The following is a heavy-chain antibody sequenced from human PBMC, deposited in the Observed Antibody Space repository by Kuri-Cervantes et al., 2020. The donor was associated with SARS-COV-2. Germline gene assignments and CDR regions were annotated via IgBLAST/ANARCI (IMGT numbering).Heavy chain of an antibody. V-gene: IGHV4-4*02. CDR2: IYHSGST. J-gene: IGHJ5*02. CDR1: GGSISSSNW. CDR3: ARQSGYQLLWAGENWFDP. D-gene: IGHD2-2*01. Sequence: SETLSLTCAVSGGSISSSNWWSWVRQPPGKGLEWIGEIYHSGSTYYNPSLKSRVTISVDMSKNQFSLKLSSVTAADTAVYYCARQSGYQLLWAGENWFDPWGQGTLVPSPQ.